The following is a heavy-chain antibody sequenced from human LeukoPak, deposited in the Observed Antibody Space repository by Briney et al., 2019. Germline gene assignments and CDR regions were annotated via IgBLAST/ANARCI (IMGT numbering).Heavy chain of an antibody. CDR1: GYSISSGYY. CDR3: ARAPRGLVGATTGGERFDY. CDR2: IYHSGST. D-gene: IGHD1-26*01. J-gene: IGHJ4*02. Sequence: PSETLSLTCTVSGYSISSGYYWGWIRQPPGKGLEWIGSIYHSGSTYYNPSLKSRVTISVDTSKNQFSLKLSSVTAADTAVYYCARAPRGLVGATTGGERFDYWGQGTLVTVSS. V-gene: IGHV4-38-2*02.